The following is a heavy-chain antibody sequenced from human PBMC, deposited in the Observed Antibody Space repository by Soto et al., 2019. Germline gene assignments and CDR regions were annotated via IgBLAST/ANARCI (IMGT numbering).Heavy chain of an antibody. CDR3: VRHIGKWAFDI. V-gene: IGHV4-59*08. J-gene: IGHJ3*02. CDR1: GGSISGYY. CDR2: IHYTGGT. Sequence: SETLSHTCTVSGGSISGYYWSWIRQTPGEGLEWIGNIHYTGGTKYNPSLKRRVTISVDTSKSQFSLRLSSVTAADTAVYYCVRHIGKWAFDIWGPGTMVTVSS. D-gene: IGHD2-8*01.